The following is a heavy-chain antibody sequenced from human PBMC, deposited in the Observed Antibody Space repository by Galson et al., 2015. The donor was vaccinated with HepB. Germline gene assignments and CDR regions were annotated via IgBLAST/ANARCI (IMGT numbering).Heavy chain of an antibody. CDR1: GYTLTELS. D-gene: IGHD6-19*01. V-gene: IGHV1-24*01. CDR3: ATIPDSSGWYLDFDY. CDR2: FDPEDGET. Sequence: SVKVSCKVSGYTLTELSMHWVRQAPGKGLEWMGGFDPEDGETIYAQKFQGRVTMTEDTSTDTAYMELSSLRSEDTAVYYCATIPDSSGWYLDFDYWGQGTLVTVSS. J-gene: IGHJ4*02.